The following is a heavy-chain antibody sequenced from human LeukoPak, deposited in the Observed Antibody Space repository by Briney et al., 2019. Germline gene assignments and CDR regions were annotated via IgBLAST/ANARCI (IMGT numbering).Heavy chain of an antibody. CDR3: ARDVGTTHFDF. CDR2: ISTHNGKT. D-gene: IGHD5-12*01. J-gene: IGHJ4*02. CDR1: GYPFSTYG. Sequence: ASVKVSCKASGYPFSTYGISWVRQAPGQGLQWMAWISTHNGKTDYAQNFQDRVTVTRDTSTSTVYMELRSLRSDDMAVYFCARDVGTTHFDFWGQGTLVTVSS. V-gene: IGHV1-18*03.